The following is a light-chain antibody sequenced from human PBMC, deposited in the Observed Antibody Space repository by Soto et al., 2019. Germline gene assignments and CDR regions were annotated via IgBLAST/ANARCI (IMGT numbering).Light chain of an antibody. V-gene: IGKV3-11*01. CDR1: QSVSTY. CDR2: DAS. J-gene: IGKJ5*01. Sequence: DIVLSHSPATLSLSPGERATLSCRASQSVSTYLAWYQQKPGQAPRLLIYDASNRATGIPARFSGSGSGTDFTLTISSLEPEDFAVYHCQQRSSWPSFGQGTRLEIK. CDR3: QQRSSWPS.